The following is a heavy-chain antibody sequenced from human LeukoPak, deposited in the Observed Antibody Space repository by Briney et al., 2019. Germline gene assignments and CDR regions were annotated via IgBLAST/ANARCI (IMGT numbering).Heavy chain of an antibody. Sequence: GGSLRLSCAASGFTFSSYAMSWVRQAPGKGLEWVSAISGSGGSTYYADSVKGRFTISRDNSKNTLYLQMNSLRAEDTAVYYCAKVTIRSGGAPNVDCYYGMDVWGQGTTVTVSS. V-gene: IGHV3-23*01. CDR3: AKVTIRSGGAPNVDCYYGMDV. CDR1: GFTFSSYA. D-gene: IGHD5-18*01. J-gene: IGHJ6*02. CDR2: ISGSGGST.